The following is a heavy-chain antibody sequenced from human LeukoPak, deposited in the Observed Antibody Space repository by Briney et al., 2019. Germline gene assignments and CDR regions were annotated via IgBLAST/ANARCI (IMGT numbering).Heavy chain of an antibody. CDR2: INPGDSDT. Sequence: PGGSLRLSCAASGFTFTSYWIGWVRQMPGKGLEWLGIINPGDSDTKYRQSVQGQVTISADKSNSTAYLQWNSLNASDTAMYYCASDLDYCSSTSCYVGVYWGQGTLVTVSS. CDR3: ASDLDYCSSTSCYVGVY. V-gene: IGHV5-51*03. D-gene: IGHD2-2*01. J-gene: IGHJ4*02. CDR1: GFTFTSYW.